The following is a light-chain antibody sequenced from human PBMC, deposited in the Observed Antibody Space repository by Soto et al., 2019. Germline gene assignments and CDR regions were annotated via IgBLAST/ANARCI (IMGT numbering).Light chain of an antibody. CDR2: DVS. Sequence: QSVLTQPRSVSGSPGQSVTISCTGTSSDVGAYNYVSWYQQHPAKAPNLMIYDVSKRPSGVPDRFSGSKSGNTASLTISELQAEDEGDYYCCSYTNSAYVFGTGTKVTVL. J-gene: IGLJ1*01. V-gene: IGLV2-11*01. CDR1: SSDVGAYNY. CDR3: CSYTNSAYV.